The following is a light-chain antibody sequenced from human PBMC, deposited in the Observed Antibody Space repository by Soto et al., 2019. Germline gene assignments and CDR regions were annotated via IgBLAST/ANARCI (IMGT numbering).Light chain of an antibody. Sequence: QSVLTQPASVSGSPGQSVTISCTGTSSDVGAYNLVSWYQQYPGKAPKLMIYEVSNRPSGVSNRISGSKSGNTASLTISGFQAEDEADYYCCTSYEGGGKYVFGTGTKVT. V-gene: IGLV2-14*01. CDR1: SSDVGAYNL. CDR2: EVS. CDR3: TSYEGGGKYV. J-gene: IGLJ1*01.